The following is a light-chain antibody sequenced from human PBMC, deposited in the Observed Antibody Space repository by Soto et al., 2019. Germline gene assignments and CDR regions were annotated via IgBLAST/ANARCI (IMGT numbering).Light chain of an antibody. CDR2: NNN. Sequence: QSVLTQPPSVSAAPGQKVTISCAGSSSNIGSNYVSWYQQIPGTAPKLLIYNNNERPSGIPDRFSGSKSDTSASLDITGLQTGDEADYCCGTWDRSLRAGVFGGGTKLTVL. V-gene: IGLV1-51*01. CDR3: GTWDRSLRAGV. J-gene: IGLJ2*01. CDR1: SSNIGSNY.